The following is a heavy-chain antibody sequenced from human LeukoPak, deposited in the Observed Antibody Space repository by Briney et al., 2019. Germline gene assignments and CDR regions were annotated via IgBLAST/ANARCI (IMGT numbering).Heavy chain of an antibody. J-gene: IGHJ4*02. CDR1: GGSISSHY. CDR3: ARGTYRSDY. Sequence: PSETLSLTCTVSGGSISSHYWSWIRQPPGKGLEWIGYTYYSGSTNYNPSLKSRVTISVDTSKNQFSLKLSSVTAADTAVYYCARGTYRSDYWGQGTLVTVSS. CDR2: TYYSGST. V-gene: IGHV4-59*11. D-gene: IGHD2-2*01.